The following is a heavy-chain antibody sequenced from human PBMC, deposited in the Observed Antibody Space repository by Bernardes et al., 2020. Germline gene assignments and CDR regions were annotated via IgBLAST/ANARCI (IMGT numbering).Heavy chain of an antibody. Sequence: GRSLRLSCAVSGFIFNNYAMSWVRLVPGKGLEWVSAISASTVSTYYADSVKGRFTISRDNAKNTLFLQMNSLRAEDTAVYYCAKEGDVDTTMGPYDHWGQGTLVTVSS. V-gene: IGHV3-23*01. CDR1: GFIFNNYA. D-gene: IGHD5-18*01. CDR3: AKEGDVDTTMGPYDH. CDR2: ISASTVST. J-gene: IGHJ5*02.